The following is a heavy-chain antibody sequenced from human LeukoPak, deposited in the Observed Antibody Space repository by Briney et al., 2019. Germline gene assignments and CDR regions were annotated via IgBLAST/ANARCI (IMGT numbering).Heavy chain of an antibody. CDR2: IRGSGGST. Sequence: GGSLRLSCAASGFTFSNYGMSWVRQAPGKGLEWVSAIRGSGGSTNYADSVKGRFSISRDNSKNTVYLQMNSLRAEDTALYYCAKDYYDSSGHRYYFDYWGQGTLVTVSS. V-gene: IGHV3-23*01. J-gene: IGHJ4*02. D-gene: IGHD3-22*01. CDR3: AKDYYDSSGHRYYFDY. CDR1: GFTFSNYG.